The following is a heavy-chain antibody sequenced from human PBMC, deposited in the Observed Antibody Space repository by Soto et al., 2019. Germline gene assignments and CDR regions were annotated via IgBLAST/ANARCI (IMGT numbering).Heavy chain of an antibody. V-gene: IGHV3-74*01. D-gene: IGHD6-19*01. Sequence: GGSLRLSCAASGFTFSSYWMHWVRQAPGKGLVWVSRINSVGSSTYYADSVKGRFTISRDNAKNTLYLQMNSLRAEDTAVYYCAKELHTSSGWSQVIYWDQGTLVTVSS. CDR3: AKELHTSSGWSQVIY. CDR2: INSVGSST. J-gene: IGHJ4*02. CDR1: GFTFSSYW.